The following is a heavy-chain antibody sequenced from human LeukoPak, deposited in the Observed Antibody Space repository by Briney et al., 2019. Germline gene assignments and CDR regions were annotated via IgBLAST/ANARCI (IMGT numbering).Heavy chain of an antibody. V-gene: IGHV3-74*01. J-gene: IGHJ4*02. D-gene: IGHD2-21*02. Sequence: PGGSLRLSSAASGFTFSSYWMHWVRQATGKGLVWVSRINSDGSSTSYADSVKRRFTISRDNAKNTLYLQMNSLRAEDTAVYYCARDKYCGGDCYSGYFDYWGQGTLVTVSS. CDR2: INSDGSST. CDR1: GFTFSSYW. CDR3: ARDKYCGGDCYSGYFDY.